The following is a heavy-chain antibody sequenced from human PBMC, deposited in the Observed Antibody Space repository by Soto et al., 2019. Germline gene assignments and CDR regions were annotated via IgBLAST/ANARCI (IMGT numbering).Heavy chain of an antibody. V-gene: IGHV3-48*02. D-gene: IGHD3-16*01. CDR3: ARSGGYFDY. CDR2: ISSSSTTI. CDR1: GFTFSSYS. Sequence: EVQLVESGGGLVQPGGSLRLSCAASGFTFSSYSMNWVRQAPGKGLEWVSYISSSSTTIYYADSVKGRFTISRDNAKNSLYLQMNNLRDEDTAVYYCARSGGYFDYWGQGTLVTVSS. J-gene: IGHJ4*02.